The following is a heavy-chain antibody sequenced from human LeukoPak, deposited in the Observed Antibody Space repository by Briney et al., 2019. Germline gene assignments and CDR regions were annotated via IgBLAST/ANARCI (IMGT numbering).Heavy chain of an antibody. CDR2: IYTSGST. J-gene: IGHJ3*02. CDR3: ARLHRSLNDILTGYAFDI. CDR1: GGSTSSYY. Sequence: SETLSLTCTVSGGSTSSYYWSWIRQPAGKGLEWIGRIYTSGSTNYNPSLKSRVTMSVDTSKNQFSLKLSSVTAADTAVYYCARLHRSLNDILTGYAFDIWGQGTMVTVSS. D-gene: IGHD3-9*01. V-gene: IGHV4-4*07.